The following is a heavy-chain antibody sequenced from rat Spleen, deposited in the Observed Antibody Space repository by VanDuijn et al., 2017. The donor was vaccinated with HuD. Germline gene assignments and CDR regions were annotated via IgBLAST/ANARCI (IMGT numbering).Heavy chain of an antibody. D-gene: IGHD2-7*01. CDR3: ARDENGYLNLWFAY. CDR2: IWNIGST. J-gene: IGHJ3*01. Sequence: QVQLMESGPGLVQPSETLSLTCTVSGFSLTTYSVHWVRQPPGEGLEWMGVIWNIGSTRYNPGFKSRLSISKDTSKSQVFLKMNSLQTEDTATYYCARDENGYLNLWFAYWGQGTLVTVSS. CDR1: GFSLTTYS. V-gene: IGHV2-41*01.